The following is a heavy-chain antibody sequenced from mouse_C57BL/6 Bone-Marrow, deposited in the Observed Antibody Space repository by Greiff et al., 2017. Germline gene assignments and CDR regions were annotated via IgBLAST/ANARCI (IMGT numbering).Heavy chain of an antibody. CDR3: ARSSSSYPYFDV. J-gene: IGHJ1*03. Sequence: QVQLQQPGAELVKPGASVKMSCKASGYTFTSYWITWVKQRPGQGLEWIGDIYPGSGSTNYNEKFKSKATLTVDTSSSTAYMHLSSLTSEDSAVYYCARSSSSYPYFDVWGTGTTVTVSS. D-gene: IGHD1-1*01. V-gene: IGHV1-55*01. CDR1: GYTFTSYW. CDR2: IYPGSGST.